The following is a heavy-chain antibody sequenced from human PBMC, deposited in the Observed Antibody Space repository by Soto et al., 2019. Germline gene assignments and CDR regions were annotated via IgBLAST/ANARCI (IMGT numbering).Heavy chain of an antibody. CDR2: IYYSGST. CDR1: GGSISSGGYY. J-gene: IGHJ4*02. D-gene: IGHD6-13*01. V-gene: IGHV4-31*03. CDR3: ARYRREAVAGYTLDN. Sequence: SETLSLTCTVSGGSISSGGYYWSWIRQHPGKGLEWIGYIYYSGSTHYNPSLKSRVTISVDTSKNQFSLKLSSVTAADTAVYYCARYRREAVAGYTLDNWGQGILVTVSS.